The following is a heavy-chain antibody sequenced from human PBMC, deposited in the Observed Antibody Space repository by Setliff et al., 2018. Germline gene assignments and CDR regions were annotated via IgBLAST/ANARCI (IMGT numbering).Heavy chain of an antibody. CDR2: IYHSGST. CDR1: GYSISSGYY. CDR3: ARHVVTMVRAHFDY. Sequence: SETLSLTCAVSGYSISSGYYWGWIRQPPGKGLEWIGSIYHSGSTYYNPSLKSRVTVSVDTSKNQFSLKLNSVTAADTAVYYCARHVVTMVRAHFDYWGQGTLVTVSS. D-gene: IGHD3-10*01. V-gene: IGHV4-38-2*01. J-gene: IGHJ4*02.